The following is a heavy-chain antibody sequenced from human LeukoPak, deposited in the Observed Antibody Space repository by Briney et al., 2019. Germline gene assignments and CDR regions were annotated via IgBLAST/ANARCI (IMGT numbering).Heavy chain of an antibody. V-gene: IGHV1-2*02. Sequence: ASVKVSCKASGYTFTDYYIHWVRQAPGQGLEWMGWINPNSGGTNYAQNFQGRVTMTSDTSISTAYMELSSLRSDDTAVYYCARVWGSYRPNDYWGQGTLVTVSS. J-gene: IGHJ4*02. CDR3: ARVWGSYRPNDY. CDR1: GYTFTDYY. D-gene: IGHD3-16*02. CDR2: INPNSGGT.